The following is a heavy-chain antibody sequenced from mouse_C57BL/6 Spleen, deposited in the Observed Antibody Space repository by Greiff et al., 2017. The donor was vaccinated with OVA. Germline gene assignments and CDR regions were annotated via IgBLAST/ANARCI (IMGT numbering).Heavy chain of an antibody. CDR1: GYAFTNYL. D-gene: IGHD4-1*01. CDR2: INPGSGGT. J-gene: IGHJ3*01. CDR3: ARGDYTGTGGFAY. V-gene: IGHV1-54*01. Sequence: VQLQQSGAELVRPGTSVKVSCKASGYAFTNYLIEWVKQRPGQGLEWIGVINPGSGGTNYNEKFKGKATLTADKSSSTAYMQLSSLTYEDSAVYFCARGDYTGTGGFAYWGQGTLVTVSA.